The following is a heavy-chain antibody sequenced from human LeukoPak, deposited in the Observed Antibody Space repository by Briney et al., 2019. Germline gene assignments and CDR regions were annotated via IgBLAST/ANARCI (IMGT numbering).Heavy chain of an antibody. CDR3: AKEGSSGFIDS. CDR1: GFTFSNYG. V-gene: IGHV3-30*18. CDR2: ISYDGKTQ. D-gene: IGHD6-19*01. J-gene: IGHJ4*02. Sequence: GGSLRLSCAASGFTFSNYGMHWVRQAPGKGLEWVAVISYDGKTQYYADSVKGRFTFSRDNSRNTLYLQMNSLRAEDTAIFYCAKEGSSGFIDSWGRGTLVTVSS.